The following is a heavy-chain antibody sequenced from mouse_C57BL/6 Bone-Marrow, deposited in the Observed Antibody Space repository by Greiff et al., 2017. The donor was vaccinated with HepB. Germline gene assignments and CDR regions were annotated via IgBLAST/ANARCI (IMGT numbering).Heavy chain of an antibody. CDR2: INPSSGYT. CDR3: ASLLTGTRYFDV. Sequence: VKVVESGAELAKPGASVKLSCKASGYTFTSYWMHWVKQRPGQGLEWIGYINPSSGYTKYNQKFKDKATLTADKSSSTAYMQLSSLTYEDSAVYYCASLLTGTRYFDVWGTGTTVTVSS. CDR1: GYTFTSYW. D-gene: IGHD4-1*01. J-gene: IGHJ1*03. V-gene: IGHV1-7*01.